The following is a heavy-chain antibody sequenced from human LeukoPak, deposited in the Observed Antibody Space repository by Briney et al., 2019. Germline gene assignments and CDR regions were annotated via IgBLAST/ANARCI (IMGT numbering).Heavy chain of an antibody. V-gene: IGHV4-61*08. D-gene: IGHD4-23*01. CDR1: GGSISSGVYY. CDR3: ARGGKWTVGPLWY. CDR2: IYYSGST. Sequence: SETLSLTCTVSGGSISSGVYYWSWIRQPPGKGLEWIGYIYYSGSTNYNPSLKSRVTISVDTSKNQFSLKLSSVTAADTAVYYCARGGKWTVGPLWYWGQGTLVTVSS. J-gene: IGHJ4*02.